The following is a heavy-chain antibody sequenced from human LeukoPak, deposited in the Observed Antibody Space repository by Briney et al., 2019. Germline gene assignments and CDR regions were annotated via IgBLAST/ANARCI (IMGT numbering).Heavy chain of an antibody. CDR3: AKRSGAPNNFDF. D-gene: IGHD1-1*01. CDR1: GFTFDAHS. V-gene: IGHV3-43*02. J-gene: IGHJ4*02. CDR2: ISGDGGSK. Sequence: GGSLTLSCAASGFTFDAHSMHWVRQAPGKGLEWVSLISGDGGSKHYAASVKGRSTISRDNSEASLFLQMRSLRSEDTAFYYCAKRSGAPNNFDFWGQGALVTVSS.